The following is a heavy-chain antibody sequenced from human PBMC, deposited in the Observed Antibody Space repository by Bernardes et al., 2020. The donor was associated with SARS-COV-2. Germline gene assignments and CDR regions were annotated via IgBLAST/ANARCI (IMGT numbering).Heavy chain of an antibody. V-gene: IGHV3-48*02. CDR2: ISSSSNTI. D-gene: IGHD2-15*01. CDR1: GFTFSNYN. Sequence: GGSLRPSCAASGFTFSNYNMKFVRQAPGKGLEWVSHISSSSNTIYYADSVKGRFTISRDNAKNSLYLQMNNLRDEDTAVYYCARDSGRGGSCDYWGQGALVSVSS. CDR3: ARDSGRGGSCDY. J-gene: IGHJ4*02.